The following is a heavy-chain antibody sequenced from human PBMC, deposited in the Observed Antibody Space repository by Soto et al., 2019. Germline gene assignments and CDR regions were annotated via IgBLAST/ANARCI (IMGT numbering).Heavy chain of an antibody. D-gene: IGHD2-15*01. V-gene: IGHV4-34*01. CDR2: INHSGST. J-gene: IGHJ5*02. Sequence: QVQLQQWGAGLLKPSETLSLTCVVYGGSFSGYYWSWIRQPPGKGLEWIGEINHSGSTNYNPSLKSRVTISVDTSKHQFSLKLSSVTAADTAVYYCARGFRFCSGGSCYSGWCDPWGQGTLVTVSS. CDR3: ARGFRFCSGGSCYSGWCDP. CDR1: GGSFSGYY.